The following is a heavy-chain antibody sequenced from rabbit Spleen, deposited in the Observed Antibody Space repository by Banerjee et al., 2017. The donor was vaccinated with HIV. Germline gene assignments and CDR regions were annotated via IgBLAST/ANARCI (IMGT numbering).Heavy chain of an antibody. Sequence: QSLEESGGGLVKPEGSLTLTCKASGFSFSSGYYMCWVRRAPGKGLEWIGCIDAGSSGFTYFATWAKGRFTISKTSSTTVTLQMTRLTAADTATYFCARDTASSFSSYGMDLWGPGTLVTVS. D-gene: IGHD8-1*01. CDR3: ARDTASSFSSYGMDL. CDR2: IDAGSSGFT. CDR1: GFSFSSGYY. J-gene: IGHJ6*01. V-gene: IGHV1S40*01.